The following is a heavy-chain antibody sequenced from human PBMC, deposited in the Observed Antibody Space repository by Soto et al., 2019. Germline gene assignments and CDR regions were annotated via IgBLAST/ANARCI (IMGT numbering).Heavy chain of an antibody. CDR1: GFAFSSFW. J-gene: IGHJ6*02. V-gene: IGHV3-7*03. CDR2: IKTDGSER. Sequence: GGSLRLSCAASGFAFSSFWMSWARQAPGKGLEWVANIKTDGSERYYMDSVRGRFTTSRDNSRNIFYLQMNSLTGEDTAVYYCTRDGSPFALDVWGLGTSVTVSS. CDR3: TRDGSPFALDV.